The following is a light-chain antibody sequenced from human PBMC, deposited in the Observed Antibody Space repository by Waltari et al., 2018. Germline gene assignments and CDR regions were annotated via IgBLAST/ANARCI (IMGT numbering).Light chain of an antibody. CDR2: DVS. CDR1: EIVTADY. J-gene: IGKJ1*01. CDR3: QQYGGLPWT. V-gene: IGKV3-20*01. Sequence: EILLTQSPGTLSMSPGGTATLSCRASEIVTADYLAWYQQRPGQPPRLLLFDVSRRATGVPDRFSGSGSGTDFSLTISRLEPEDFAVYYCQQYGGLPWTFGQGTKVDIK.